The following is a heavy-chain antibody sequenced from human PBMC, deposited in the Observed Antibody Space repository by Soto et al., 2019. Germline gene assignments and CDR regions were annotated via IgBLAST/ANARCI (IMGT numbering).Heavy chain of an antibody. CDR3: ARDRSRNRNYTYYEMDV. D-gene: IGHD1-26*01. CDR1: GGTFSSYA. Sequence: QVQLLQSGAEVKKPGSSVKVSCKASGGTFSSYAISWVRQAPGQGLEWMGGIIPIFGTANYAQKFQGRVTITEDETTSTAYRELSSLGSEDKAVYYCARDRSRNRNYTYYEMDVWGQGTTVTVS. CDR2: IIPIFGTA. J-gene: IGHJ6*02. V-gene: IGHV1-69*01.